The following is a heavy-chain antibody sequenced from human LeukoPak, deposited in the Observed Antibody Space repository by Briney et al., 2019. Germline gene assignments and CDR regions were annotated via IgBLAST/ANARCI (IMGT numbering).Heavy chain of an antibody. J-gene: IGHJ4*02. Sequence: PGGYLRLYCAGYAVTFNFSDSGMHWVRQALGKGLEWVAFIQFDDREKYYEDSVNGRCTISRDNSKNTVYLQINSLRAEETAIYYFAREGVTIEIGKFYYCGQGTLFTVSS. V-gene: IGHV3-30*02. CDR1: AVTFNFSDSG. CDR2: IQFDDREK. CDR3: AREGVTIEIGKFYY. D-gene: IGHD4-11*01.